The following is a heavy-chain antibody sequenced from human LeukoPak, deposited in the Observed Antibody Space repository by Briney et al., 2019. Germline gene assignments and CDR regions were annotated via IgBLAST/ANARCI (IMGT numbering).Heavy chain of an antibody. Sequence: SETLSLTCAVYGGSFSGYYWSWVRQPPGKGLEWIGEINHSGSTNYNPSLKSRVTISVDTSKNQFSLKLSSVTAADTAVYYCARSPRGSRRTLDYWGQGTLVTVSS. D-gene: IGHD2-15*01. CDR2: INHSGST. V-gene: IGHV4-34*01. J-gene: IGHJ4*02. CDR3: ARSPRGSRRTLDY. CDR1: GGSFSGYY.